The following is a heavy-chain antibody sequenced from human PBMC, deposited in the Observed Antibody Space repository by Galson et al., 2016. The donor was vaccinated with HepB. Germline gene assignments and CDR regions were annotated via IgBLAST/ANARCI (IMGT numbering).Heavy chain of an antibody. V-gene: IGHV5-51*01. CDR1: GYKFSNYW. CDR2: VHPGDSDT. Sequence: QSGAEVKKPGESLKISFQGSGYKFSNYWIAWVRQMPGKALEWMGVVHPGDSDTVYSPSFQGQVTYSADKSLTTAYVQWRSLRASDTAMYYCARRGDGYKLDNWGQGTLVTVSS. CDR3: ARRGDGYKLDN. J-gene: IGHJ4*02. D-gene: IGHD5-24*01.